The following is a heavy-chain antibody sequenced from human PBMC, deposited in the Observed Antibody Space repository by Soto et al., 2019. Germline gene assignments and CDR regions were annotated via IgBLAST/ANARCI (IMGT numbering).Heavy chain of an antibody. CDR2: IIPIFGTA. Sequence: QVQLVQSGAEVKKPGSSVKVSCKASGGTFSSYAISWVRQAPGQGLEWMGGIIPIFGTANYAQKFQGRVTITXXEXTXXAYMELSSLRSEDTAVYYCARDNGHCSGGSCYFDYWGQGTLVTVSS. D-gene: IGHD2-15*01. CDR1: GGTFSSYA. CDR3: ARDNGHCSGGSCYFDY. V-gene: IGHV1-69*05. J-gene: IGHJ4*02.